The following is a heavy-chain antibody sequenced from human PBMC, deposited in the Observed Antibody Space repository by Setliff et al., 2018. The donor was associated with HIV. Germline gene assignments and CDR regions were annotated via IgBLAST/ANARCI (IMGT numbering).Heavy chain of an antibody. D-gene: IGHD3-22*01. J-gene: IGHJ4*02. CDR3: ARGARYAYYYDGSGYYRHFDY. Sequence: SETLSLTCSASGGSISSANYYWSWIRQHPGRGLEWIGYIYYSGSTYYNPSLKSRVTMSLDTSNNQFSLKLSSVTAADTAVYYCARGARYAYYYDGSGYYRHFDYWGQGTLVTVSS. V-gene: IGHV4-31*03. CDR2: IYYSGST. CDR1: GGSISSANYY.